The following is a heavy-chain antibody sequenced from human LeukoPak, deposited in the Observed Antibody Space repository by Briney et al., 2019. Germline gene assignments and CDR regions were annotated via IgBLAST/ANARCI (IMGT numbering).Heavy chain of an antibody. J-gene: IGHJ5*02. D-gene: IGHD6-19*01. V-gene: IGHV4-39*01. CDR1: GGSISSTSYH. Sequence: SEPLSLTCTVSGGSISSTSYHWGWLRQPPGKGLEWIGSINHSGSTYYNPSLKGRLTIAVDTSKNQFSLKVTSVTAADTAVYHCARQYSSDWYFMAWFDPWGQGTLVTVSS. CDR3: ARQYSSDWYFMAWFDP. CDR2: INHSGST.